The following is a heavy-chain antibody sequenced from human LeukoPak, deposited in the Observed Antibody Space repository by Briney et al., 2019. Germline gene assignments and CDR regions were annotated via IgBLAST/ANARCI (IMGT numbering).Heavy chain of an antibody. V-gene: IGHV1-2*02. Sequence: ASVKVSCKASGYTFTGYYMHWVRQAPGQGLEWMGWINPNSGGTNYAQKFQGRVTMTRDTSISTAYMELSRLRSDDTAVYYCAREYKQLVGYAFDIWGQGTMVTVSS. D-gene: IGHD6-6*01. CDR3: AREYKQLVGYAFDI. CDR1: GYTFTGYY. J-gene: IGHJ3*02. CDR2: INPNSGGT.